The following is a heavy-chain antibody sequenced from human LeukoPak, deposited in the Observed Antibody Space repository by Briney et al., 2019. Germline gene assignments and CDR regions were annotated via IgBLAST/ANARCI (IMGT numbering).Heavy chain of an antibody. CDR2: IYPGDSDT. V-gene: IGHV5-51*01. J-gene: IGHJ5*02. Sequence: GESLKISCKGSGCSFTSYWIGWVRQMPGKGLEWMGIIYPGDSDTRYSPSFQGQVTISADKSISTAYLQWSSPKASDSAMYYCARGGNYYDSSGLGVNWFDPWGQGTLVTVSS. CDR1: GCSFTSYW. CDR3: ARGGNYYDSSGLGVNWFDP. D-gene: IGHD3-22*01.